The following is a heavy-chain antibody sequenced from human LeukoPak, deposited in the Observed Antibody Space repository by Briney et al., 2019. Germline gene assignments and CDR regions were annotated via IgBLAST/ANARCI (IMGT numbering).Heavy chain of an antibody. CDR2: IYPGDSDT. J-gene: IGHJ4*02. D-gene: IGHD4-11*01. Sequence: GESLKISCKGSGYSFTSYWIGWVRQMPGKGLEWMGIIYPGDSDTRYSPSFQGQVTISADKSISTAYLQWSSLKASDTAIYYCARCISNGATVTRYYFDSWGQGTLVTVSS. CDR3: ARCISNGATVTRYYFDS. CDR1: GYSFTSYW. V-gene: IGHV5-51*01.